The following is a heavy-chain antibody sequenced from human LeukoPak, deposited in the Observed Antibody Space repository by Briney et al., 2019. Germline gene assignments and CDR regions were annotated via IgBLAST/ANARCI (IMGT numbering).Heavy chain of an antibody. J-gene: IGHJ4*02. CDR1: GGSISSGPYY. Sequence: SETLSLTCTVSGGSISSGPYYWGWIRQPPGKGLEWIGNIYYGENTYYNPSLKSRVTISIDTSKNQFSLKLSSVTAADTAVYYCARGVRYYDFWSGYYSNTHPFDYWGQGTLVTVSS. V-gene: IGHV4-39*01. D-gene: IGHD3-3*01. CDR2: IYYGENT. CDR3: ARGVRYYDFWSGYYSNTHPFDY.